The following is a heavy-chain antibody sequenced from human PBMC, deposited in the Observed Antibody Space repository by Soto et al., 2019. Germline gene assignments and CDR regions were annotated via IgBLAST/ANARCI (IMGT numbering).Heavy chain of an antibody. D-gene: IGHD6-6*01. CDR1: GFTFASHA. CDR2: ISGSGLTA. CDR3: VKEIGEYSRSPFES. J-gene: IGHJ4*02. Sequence: EVQLLESGGGLVQPGGSQRLSCAASGFTFASHAMAWVRQAPGKGLGWVSAISGSGLTAYYADSVKGRFTMSRDNSKNTLSLQMNSLRAEDTAIYFCVKEIGEYSRSPFESWGQGTLVTVSS. V-gene: IGHV3-23*01.